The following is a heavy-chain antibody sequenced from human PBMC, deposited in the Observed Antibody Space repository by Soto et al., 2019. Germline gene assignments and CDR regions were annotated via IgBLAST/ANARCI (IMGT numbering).Heavy chain of an antibody. CDR1: DYTFTNYG. V-gene: IGHV1-18*04. CDR3: ARDRRELRTGLYNALDA. D-gene: IGHD1-26*01. J-gene: IGHJ6*02. CDR2: ISGYNGDT. Sequence: GASVKFSCRAPDYTFTNYGISRARQGPAQRLECMGWISGYNGDTNYAQKFQGRVTMTTDTSTSTAYMELRSLRSDDTAVYYCARDRRELRTGLYNALDAWGQGSTGT.